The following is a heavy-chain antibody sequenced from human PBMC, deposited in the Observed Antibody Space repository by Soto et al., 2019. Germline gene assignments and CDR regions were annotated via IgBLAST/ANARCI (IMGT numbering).Heavy chain of an antibody. J-gene: IGHJ4*02. CDR1: GYTFTSYG. D-gene: IGHD6-13*01. Sequence: QVQLVQSGAEVKQPGASVKVSCKASGYTFTSYGISWVRQAPGQGLEWMGWISAYNGNTNYAQKLQGRVTMNTDTSTSNAYMERRSLRSDDTAVYYCARDGRKYSSSWYSDYWGQGTLGNVSS. V-gene: IGHV1-18*01. CDR3: ARDGRKYSSSWYSDY. CDR2: ISAYNGNT.